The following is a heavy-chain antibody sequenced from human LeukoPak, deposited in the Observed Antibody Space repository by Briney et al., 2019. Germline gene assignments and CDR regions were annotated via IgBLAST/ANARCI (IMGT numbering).Heavy chain of an antibody. CDR1: GYTFTGYY. CDR3: ARVGIVVVVAATEAFDY. CDR2: INPNSGGT. J-gene: IGHJ4*02. Sequence: GASVKVSCKASGYTFTGYYMHWGRQAPGQGLEWMGWINPNSGGTNYAQKFQGRVTMTRDTSISTAYMELSRLRSDDTAVYYCARVGIVVVVAATEAFDYWGQGTLVTVSS. D-gene: IGHD2-15*01. V-gene: IGHV1-2*02.